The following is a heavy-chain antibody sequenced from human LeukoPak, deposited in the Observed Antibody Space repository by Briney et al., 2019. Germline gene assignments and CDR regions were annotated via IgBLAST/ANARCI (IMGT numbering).Heavy chain of an antibody. Sequence: SVKVSCKASGGTFSSYAISWVRQAPAQGLEWMGGIIPIFGTANYAQKFQGRVTITADESTSTAYMELSSLRSEDTAVYYCARGGDIVVVVAATPYYYGMDVWGKGTTVTVSS. CDR3: ARGGDIVVVVAATPYYYGMDV. V-gene: IGHV1-69*01. CDR2: IIPIFGTA. D-gene: IGHD2-15*01. CDR1: GGTFSSYA. J-gene: IGHJ6*04.